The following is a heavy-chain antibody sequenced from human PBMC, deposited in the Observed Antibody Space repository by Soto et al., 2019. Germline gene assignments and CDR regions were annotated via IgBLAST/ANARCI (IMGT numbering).Heavy chain of an antibody. CDR1: GYTFTSYY. J-gene: IGHJ6*02. Sequence: QVQLVQSGPEVKKPGASVKVSCKASGYTFTSYYMHWVRQAPGQGLEWMGIINPSGGSTSYAQKFQGRVTMTRDTSTSTVYMELSSLRSEDTAVYYCAAPRTTGTTDYYGMDVWGQGTTVTVSS. D-gene: IGHD1-1*01. CDR3: AAPRTTGTTDYYGMDV. V-gene: IGHV1-46*01. CDR2: INPSGGST.